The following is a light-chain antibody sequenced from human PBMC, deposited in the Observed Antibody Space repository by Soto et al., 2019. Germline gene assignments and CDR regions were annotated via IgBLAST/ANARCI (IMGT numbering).Light chain of an antibody. CDR2: WAS. V-gene: IGKV4-1*01. J-gene: IGKJ2*01. CDR1: QSVLYSSNNKNY. Sequence: DIVMTQSPDSLAVSLGERATINCKSSQSVLYSSNNKNYLAWYQQKPGQPPKLLIYWASTRESGVPDRFSGSGSGTVFTLTISSLQAEDVAVYYCQQYYSTPPFFGQGTKLEIK. CDR3: QQYYSTPPF.